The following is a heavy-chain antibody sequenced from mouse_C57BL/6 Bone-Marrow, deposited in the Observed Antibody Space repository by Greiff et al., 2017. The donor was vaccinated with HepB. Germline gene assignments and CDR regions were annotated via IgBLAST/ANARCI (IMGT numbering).Heavy chain of an antibody. J-gene: IGHJ2*01. V-gene: IGHV1-80*01. Sequence: QVQLQQSGPELVKPGASVKISCKASGYAFSSSWMNWVKPSPGKGLEWIGQIYPGDGDTNYNGKFKGKATLTADKSSSTAYMQLSSLTSEDSAVYFCARSEDYSFFDYWGQGTTLTVSS. CDR3: ARSEDYSFFDY. CDR2: IYPGDGDT. D-gene: IGHD1-1*01. CDR1: GYAFSSSW.